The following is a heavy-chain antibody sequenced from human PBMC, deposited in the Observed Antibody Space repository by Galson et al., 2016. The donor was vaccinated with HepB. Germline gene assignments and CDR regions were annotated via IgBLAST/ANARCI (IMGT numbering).Heavy chain of an antibody. Sequence: CAISGDSVSSNSATWNWIRQSPSRGLEWLGRTYYRSKWYNDYAVSVKSRITINPDTSKNQFSLQLNSVTPEDTAVYYCARGHLVVPFSSYFDYWGQGSLVTVSS. CDR2: TYYRSKWYN. CDR3: ARGHLVVPFSSYFDY. J-gene: IGHJ4*02. V-gene: IGHV6-1*01. D-gene: IGHD2-15*01. CDR1: GDSVSSNSAT.